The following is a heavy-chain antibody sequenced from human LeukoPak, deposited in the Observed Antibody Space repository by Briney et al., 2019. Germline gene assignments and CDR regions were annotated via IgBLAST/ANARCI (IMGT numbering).Heavy chain of an antibody. CDR2: IDPSAGST. D-gene: IGHD1-26*01. Sequence: ASVKISCKASGYTFTNYYMHWVRQAPGQGLEWMGVIDPSAGSTTYAQKFQGRVTMTRDTATSTVYMELSSLRSEDTAVYYCATDRELDYWGQGTLVTVSS. CDR1: GYTFTNYY. J-gene: IGHJ4*02. CDR3: ATDRELDY. V-gene: IGHV1-46*01.